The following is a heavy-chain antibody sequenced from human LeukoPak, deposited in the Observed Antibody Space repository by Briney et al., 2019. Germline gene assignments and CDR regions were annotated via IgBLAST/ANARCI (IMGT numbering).Heavy chain of an antibody. Sequence: ASVKVSCKASGYTFTSYGISWVRQAPGQGLEWMGWISAYNGNTDYAQKLQGRVTMTTDTSTSTAYMELRSLRSDDTAVYYCARDIVVVPAAPPTYYYYYCGMDVWGQGTTVTVSS. CDR3: ARDIVVVPAAPPTYYYYYCGMDV. J-gene: IGHJ6*02. CDR2: ISAYNGNT. CDR1: GYTFTSYG. V-gene: IGHV1-18*01. D-gene: IGHD2-2*01.